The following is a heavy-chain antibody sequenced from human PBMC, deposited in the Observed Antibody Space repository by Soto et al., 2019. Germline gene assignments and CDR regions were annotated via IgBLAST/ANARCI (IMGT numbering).Heavy chain of an antibody. D-gene: IGHD1-1*01. V-gene: IGHV3-23*01. J-gene: IGHJ4*02. CDR2: ISGDGTNT. CDR1: GFTFSSQG. CDR3: AKDWPGSPFEW. Sequence: GGSLRLSCAASGFTFSSQGMSWVRQAPGKGLEWVSTISGDGTNTHYADSVKGRFTTSRDTSKNALYLQMNGLRADDTAVYYCAKDWPGSPFEWWGQGTLVTVSS.